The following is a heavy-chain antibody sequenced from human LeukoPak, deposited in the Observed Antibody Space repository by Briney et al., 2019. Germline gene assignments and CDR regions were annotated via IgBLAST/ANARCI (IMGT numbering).Heavy chain of an antibody. CDR3: AGRTLPGTLEYFDF. J-gene: IGHJ4*02. D-gene: IGHD6-13*01. CDR1: GGSIRSYY. V-gene: IGHV4-4*07. CDR2: MYISGST. Sequence: SETLSLTCTVSGGSIRSYYWNWIRQPAGEGLEWLGRMYISGSTNYNPSLKSRVTMSIDTSKNQFSLKLSSVTAADTAIYYCAGRTLPGTLEYFDFWGQGTLVTVSS.